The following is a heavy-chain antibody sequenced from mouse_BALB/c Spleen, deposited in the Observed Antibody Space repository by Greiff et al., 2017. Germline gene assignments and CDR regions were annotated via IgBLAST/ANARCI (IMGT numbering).Heavy chain of an antibody. Sequence: QVPLQQSGAELARPGASVTLSCKASGYTFTSYLMQWVNQRPGQGLEWIGAIYPGDGDTRYTQKFKGKATLTADKSSSTAYMQLSSLASEDSAVYYCACLIYYDYDEGTWFAYWGQGTLVTVSA. CDR3: ACLIYYDYDEGTWFAY. J-gene: IGHJ3*01. V-gene: IGHV1-87*01. D-gene: IGHD2-4*01. CDR1: GYTFTSYL. CDR2: IYPGDGDT.